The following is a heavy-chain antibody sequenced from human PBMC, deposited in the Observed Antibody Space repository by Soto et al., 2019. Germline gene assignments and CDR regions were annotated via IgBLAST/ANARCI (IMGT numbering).Heavy chain of an antibody. CDR1: GGTFSSYT. CDR2: IIPILGIA. D-gene: IGHD2-15*01. J-gene: IGHJ6*03. CDR3: AIWGTFYCSGGSCRPSLYMDV. Sequence: GASVKVSCKASGGTFSSYTISWVRQAPGQGLEWMGRIIPILGIANYAQKFQGRVTITADKSTSTAYMELSSLRSEDTAVYYCAIWGTFYCSGGSCRPSLYMDVWGKGTTVTVSS. V-gene: IGHV1-69*02.